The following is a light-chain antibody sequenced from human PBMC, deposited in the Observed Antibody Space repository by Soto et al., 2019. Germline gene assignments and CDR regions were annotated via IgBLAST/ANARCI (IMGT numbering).Light chain of an antibody. CDR3: QQYNIWPQT. Sequence: VMAHSPAPLSRSPGEKSTPSCRASQNLRSSLAWYQQKPGQAPRLLIYGASTRATGIPARFSGSGSGTEFTLTISSLQSEDFAVYFCQQYNIWPQTFGQGTKV. J-gene: IGKJ1*01. CDR2: GAS. CDR1: QNLRSS. V-gene: IGKV3-15*01.